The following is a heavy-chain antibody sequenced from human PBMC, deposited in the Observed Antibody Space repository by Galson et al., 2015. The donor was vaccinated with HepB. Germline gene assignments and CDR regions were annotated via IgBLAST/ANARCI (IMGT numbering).Heavy chain of an antibody. CDR1: GFTFSDYY. D-gene: IGHD3-22*01. J-gene: IGHJ3*01. CDR2: ISSSGSTI. Sequence: SLRLSCAASGFTFSDYYMSWVRQAPGKGLEWVSYISSSGSTIYYADSVKGRFTISRDNAKKPLYLQMNSLRAEDTAVYYCAAPYYYDSSGHRNAFDFWGQGTMVTVSS. V-gene: IGHV3-11*01. CDR3: AAPYYYDSSGHRNAFDF.